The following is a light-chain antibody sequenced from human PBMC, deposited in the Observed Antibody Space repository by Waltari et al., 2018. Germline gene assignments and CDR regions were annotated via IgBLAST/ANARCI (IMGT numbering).Light chain of an antibody. CDR3: GTWDSSLRGAV. CDR1: RSNIGNNY. Sequence: QSVLTQPPSVSAAPGQRVTISCSGGRSNIGNNYVSWYRQFPGTAPKLLIYEDTGRPSGIAGRVSGSKSGTSATLDITGLQAGDEADYYCGTWDSSLRGAVFGGGTHLTVL. J-gene: IGLJ7*01. V-gene: IGLV1-51*02. CDR2: EDT.